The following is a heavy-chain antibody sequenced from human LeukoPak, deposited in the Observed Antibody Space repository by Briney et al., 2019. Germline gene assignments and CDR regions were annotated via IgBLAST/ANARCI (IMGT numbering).Heavy chain of an antibody. Sequence: GGSLRLSCAASGFTFSSYSMNWVRHAPGKGLEWFSSISSSTSYLYYADSVKGRFTISRDNAKNSLYLQMNSLRAEDTAVYYCARGERGTYYYDSSGYSPFDYWGQGTLVTVSS. CDR2: ISSSTSYL. J-gene: IGHJ4*02. D-gene: IGHD3-22*01. CDR3: ARGERGTYYYDSSGYSPFDY. V-gene: IGHV3-21*04. CDR1: GFTFSSYS.